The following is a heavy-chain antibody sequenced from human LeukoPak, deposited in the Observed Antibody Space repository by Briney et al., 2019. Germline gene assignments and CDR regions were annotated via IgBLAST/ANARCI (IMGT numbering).Heavy chain of an antibody. J-gene: IGHJ4*02. CDR1: GGSISSYY. CDR2: IYYSGST. D-gene: IGHD3-3*01. Sequence: SETLSLTCTVSGGSISSYYWSWIRQPPGKGLGWIGYIYYSGSTNYNPSLKSRVTISVDTSKNQFSLKLSSVTAADTAVYYCARDSSSYDFWRGYVLGFYYWGQGTLVTVSS. CDR3: ARDSSSYDFWRGYVLGFYY. V-gene: IGHV4-59*12.